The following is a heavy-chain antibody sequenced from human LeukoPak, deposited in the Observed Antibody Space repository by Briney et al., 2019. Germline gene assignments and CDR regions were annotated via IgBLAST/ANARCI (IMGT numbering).Heavy chain of an antibody. Sequence: GGSLRLSCGASGFTFEVYVMHWVRQAPGKGLEWVSLISGDGGTTFYAGSVKGRFTISRDNSKNSLYLQMNSLRAEDTALYYCAKDVRVPRREGTSNEYLGAFDIWGRGTMVTVSS. CDR1: GFTFEVYV. J-gene: IGHJ3*02. D-gene: IGHD1-1*01. V-gene: IGHV3-43*02. CDR2: ISGDGGTT. CDR3: AKDVRVPRREGTSNEYLGAFDI.